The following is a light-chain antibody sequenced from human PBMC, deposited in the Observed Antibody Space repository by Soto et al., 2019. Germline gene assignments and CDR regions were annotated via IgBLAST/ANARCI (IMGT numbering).Light chain of an antibody. Sequence: DIQMTQSPSSLSASVGDRVTITCRANQSISSDLNCYQHKLGKAPKVLIYAASTLQSGVPSRFSGSGSGTDFTLTISSLQPEDFATYYCQQSHSTPRTLGQGTKVDNK. CDR3: QQSHSTPRT. J-gene: IGKJ1*01. V-gene: IGKV1-39*01. CDR1: QSISSD. CDR2: AAS.